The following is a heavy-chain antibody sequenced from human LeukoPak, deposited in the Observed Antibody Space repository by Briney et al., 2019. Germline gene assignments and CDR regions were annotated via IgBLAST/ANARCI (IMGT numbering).Heavy chain of an antibody. J-gene: IGHJ4*02. V-gene: IGHV3-23*01. D-gene: IGHD1-1*01. CDR2: ISDSGDNT. CDR1: GFTFSSYV. Sequence: GGSLRLSCAASGFTFSSYVLSWVRQAPGKELEWVSSISDSGDNTYYADSVKGRFTISRDNSQNTLHLEMNSLRAEDAAVYFCAKGGSLIDYWGQGTLVSVTS. CDR3: AKGGSLIDY.